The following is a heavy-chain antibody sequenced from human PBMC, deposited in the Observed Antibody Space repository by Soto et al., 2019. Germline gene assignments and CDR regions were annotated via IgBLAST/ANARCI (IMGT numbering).Heavy chain of an antibody. D-gene: IGHD2-8*01. CDR2: IKSKTDGGTT. CDR3: TTDSYSTIIIVRYDY. Sequence: VGSLRLSCAASGFTFTNAWINWVRQAPGKGLEWVGRIKSKTDGGTTDYAEPVKGRFAISRDDSNNMVYLQMNSLKIEDTAVYYCTTDSYSTIIIVRYDYWGHGTLVTVSS. J-gene: IGHJ4*01. CDR1: GFTFTNAW. V-gene: IGHV3-15*07.